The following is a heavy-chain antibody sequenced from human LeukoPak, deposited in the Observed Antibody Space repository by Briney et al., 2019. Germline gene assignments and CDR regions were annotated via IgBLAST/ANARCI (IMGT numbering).Heavy chain of an antibody. J-gene: IGHJ5*02. CDR2: IRGKAYGGTP. CDR3: IRVYGLVMYNWFDP. Sequence: GGSLRLSCTASGFTFGDYGMAWVRQAPGKGLEWVSFIRGKAYGGTPEYAASVRGRFTISRDDSKTIAYLQMNSLRTEDTAVYYCIRVYGLVMYNWFDPWGQGTLVTVSS. CDR1: GFTFGDYG. D-gene: IGHD1-26*01. V-gene: IGHV3-49*04.